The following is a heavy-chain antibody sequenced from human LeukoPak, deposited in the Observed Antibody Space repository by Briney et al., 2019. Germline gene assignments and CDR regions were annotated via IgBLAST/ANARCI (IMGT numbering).Heavy chain of an antibody. J-gene: IGHJ6*02. CDR2: INPSGGST. V-gene: IGHV1-46*01. CDR1: GYTFTSYY. D-gene: IGHD3-10*01. CDR3: ARGVTMVRGVKFLAYYYYGMDV. Sequence: ASVKVSCEASGYTFTSYYMHWVRQAPGQGLEWMGIINPSGGSTSYAQKFQGRVTMTRDTSTSTVYMELSSLRSEDTAVYYCARGVTMVRGVKFLAYYYYGMDVWGQGTTVTVSS.